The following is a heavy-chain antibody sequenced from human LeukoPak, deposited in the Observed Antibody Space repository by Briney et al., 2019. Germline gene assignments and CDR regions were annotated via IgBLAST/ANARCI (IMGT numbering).Heavy chain of an antibody. D-gene: IGHD4-17*01. CDR3: AKTVTTGEFDY. V-gene: IGHV3-43D*03. CDR2: ISWDGGST. CDR1: GFTFDDYT. Sequence: GGSLRLSCAASGFTFDDYTMHWVRQAPGKGLEWVSLISWDGGSTYYADSVKGRFTISRDNSKNSLYLQMNSLRAEDTALYYCAKTVTTGEFDYWGQGTLVTVSS. J-gene: IGHJ4*02.